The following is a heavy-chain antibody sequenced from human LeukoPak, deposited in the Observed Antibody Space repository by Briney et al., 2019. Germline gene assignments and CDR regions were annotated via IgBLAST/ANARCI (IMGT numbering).Heavy chain of an antibody. CDR3: ARLYYYSSGSPYDY. Sequence: ASVKVSCKASGYTLTSYGISWVRQAPGQGPEWKGWISVYYGNTNDAQKLQGRDTMTTDTSTSTAYMELRGLRSDDTAVYYCARLYYYSSGSPYDYWGQATLFTVAS. D-gene: IGHD3-10*01. V-gene: IGHV1-18*01. J-gene: IGHJ4*02. CDR2: ISVYYGNT. CDR1: GYTLTSYG.